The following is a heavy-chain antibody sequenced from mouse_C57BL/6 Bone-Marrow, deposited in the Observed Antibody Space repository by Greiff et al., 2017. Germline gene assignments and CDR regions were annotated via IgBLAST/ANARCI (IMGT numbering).Heavy chain of an antibody. CDR2: IFPGSGST. D-gene: IGHD1-1*01. Sequence: QVQLKESGPELVKPGASVKISCKASGYTFTDYYINWVKQRPGQGLEWIGWIFPGSGSTYYNEKFKGKATLTVDKSSSTAYMLLSSLTSEDSAVYFCARITTVVARYYFDYWGQGTTLTVSS. J-gene: IGHJ2*01. V-gene: IGHV1-75*01. CDR1: GYTFTDYY. CDR3: ARITTVVARYYFDY.